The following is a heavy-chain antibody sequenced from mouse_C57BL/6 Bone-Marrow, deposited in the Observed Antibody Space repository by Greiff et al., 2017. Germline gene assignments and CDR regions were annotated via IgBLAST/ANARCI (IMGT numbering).Heavy chain of an antibody. CDR3: ARDGITPYAMDY. D-gene: IGHD1-1*01. J-gene: IGHJ4*01. CDR2: ISDGGSYT. Sequence: EVKRVESGGGLVKPGGSLKLSCAASGFTFSSYAMSWVRQTPEKRLEWVATISDGGSYTYYPDNVKGRFTISRDNAKNNLYLQMSHLKSEDTAMYYCARDGITPYAMDYWGQGTSVTVSS. V-gene: IGHV5-4*01. CDR1: GFTFSSYA.